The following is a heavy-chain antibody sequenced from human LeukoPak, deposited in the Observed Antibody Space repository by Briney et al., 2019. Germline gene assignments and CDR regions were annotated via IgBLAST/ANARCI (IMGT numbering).Heavy chain of an antibody. J-gene: IGHJ4*02. V-gene: IGHV3-30*04. Sequence: PGGSLRLSCAASGFTFSSYAMHWVRQAPGKGLEWVAVIAYDGSNKYYADSVKGRFTISRDNSKNTLYLQMNSLRAGDTAVYYCARDSSRGYSGYESGLKYYFDYWGQGTLVTVSS. CDR3: ARDSSRGYSGYESGLKYYFDY. CDR2: IAYDGSNK. CDR1: GFTFSSYA. D-gene: IGHD5-12*01.